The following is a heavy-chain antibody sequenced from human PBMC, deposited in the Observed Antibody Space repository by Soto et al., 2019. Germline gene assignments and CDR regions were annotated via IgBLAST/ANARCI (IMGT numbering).Heavy chain of an antibody. CDR3: ARQVGDYYYDMDV. Sequence: SETLSLTCTVSGGSISSSNYYWGWIRQPPGKGLEWIGGIYYSGSTYYNPSLKSRVTISVDTSKNQFSLKLSSVTAADTAVYYCARQVGDYYYDMDVWGQGTTVTVSS. V-gene: IGHV4-39*01. J-gene: IGHJ6*02. CDR1: GGSISSSNYY. D-gene: IGHD2-15*01. CDR2: IYYSGST.